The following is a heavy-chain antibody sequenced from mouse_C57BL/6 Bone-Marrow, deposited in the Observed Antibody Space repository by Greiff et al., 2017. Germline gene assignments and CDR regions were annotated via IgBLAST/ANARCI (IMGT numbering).Heavy chain of an antibody. CDR2: IHPNSGST. CDR1: W. J-gene: IGHJ1*03. Sequence: QVQLQQPGAELVKPGASVKLSYWMHWVKQRPGQGLEWIGMIHPNSGSTNYNEKFKSKATLTVDKSSSTAYMQLSSLTSEDSAVYYCVPLWYFDVWGTGTTVTVSS. CDR3: VPLWYFDV. V-gene: IGHV1-64*01.